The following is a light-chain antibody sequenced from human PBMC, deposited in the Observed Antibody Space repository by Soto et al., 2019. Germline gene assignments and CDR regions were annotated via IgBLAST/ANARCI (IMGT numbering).Light chain of an antibody. V-gene: IGKV1-5*03. CDR3: QQYDTYPRT. CDR1: QSISNW. Sequence: DIQMTQSPSTLSASVGDRVTITCRASQSISNWLAWYQQKPGKAPKLLIFKASTLESGVPSRFSGSGSATEFTLNISSLQPDDFATYHCQQYDTYPRTFGQGTKVDIK. CDR2: KAS. J-gene: IGKJ1*01.